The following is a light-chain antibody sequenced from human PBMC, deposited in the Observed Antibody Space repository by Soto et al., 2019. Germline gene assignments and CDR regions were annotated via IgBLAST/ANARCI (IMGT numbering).Light chain of an antibody. CDR1: ISEVGSYHR. J-gene: IGLJ1*01. Sequence: QSVLTQPPSVSGSPGQSVTISCTGTISEVGSYHRVSWYQQSPGTAPKVLIYDVSNRPSGVPDRFSGSRSGKTASLTISGLQADDEADYYCSLYTSSSTYVFGPGTKLTVL. V-gene: IGLV2-18*01. CDR2: DVS. CDR3: SLYTSSSTYV.